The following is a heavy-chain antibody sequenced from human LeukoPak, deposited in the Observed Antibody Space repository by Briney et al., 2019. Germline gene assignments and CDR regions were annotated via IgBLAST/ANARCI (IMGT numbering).Heavy chain of an antibody. D-gene: IGHD6-19*01. Sequence: GGSLRLSCAGSGFNFKNYWMSWVRQAPGKGLEWVANIMEDGSEKKYVDSVKGRFTISRDNAKNSLYLQMSSLRAEDTAVYYCARDEVGGPLNIWGQGTLVTVSS. CDR1: GFNFKNYW. J-gene: IGHJ3*02. CDR2: IMEDGSEK. V-gene: IGHV3-7*01. CDR3: ARDEVGGPLNI.